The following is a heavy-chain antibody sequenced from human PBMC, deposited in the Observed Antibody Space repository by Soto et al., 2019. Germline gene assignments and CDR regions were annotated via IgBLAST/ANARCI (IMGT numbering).Heavy chain of an antibody. Sequence: GGSLRLSCAASGFIFSSHWMHWVRQAPGKGLVGVSHIGPDGSNIWEADSVQGRFTISRDNARNRLYLQMNSLRDEDTAIYYCVRANNWYFDYWGHGILVPVSP. V-gene: IGHV3-74*01. J-gene: IGHJ4*01. CDR3: VRANNWYFDY. CDR1: GFIFSSHW. D-gene: IGHD1-1*01. CDR2: IGPDGSNI.